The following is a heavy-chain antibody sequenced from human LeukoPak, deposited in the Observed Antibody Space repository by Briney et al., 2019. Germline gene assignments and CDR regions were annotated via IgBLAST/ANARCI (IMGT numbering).Heavy chain of an antibody. CDR2: VNHSGGT. CDR3: TGLHFAAAEEFDP. D-gene: IGHD6-13*01. J-gene: IGHJ5*02. V-gene: IGHV4-34*01. CDR1: GGSFSGYY. Sequence: SETLSLTCAVYGGSFSGYYWSWIRQPPGKGLEWIGEVNHSGGTNYNPYLKSRVTISVDTSKNQFSLNLSSVTAADTAVYYCTGLHFAAAEEFDPWGQGTLVTVSS.